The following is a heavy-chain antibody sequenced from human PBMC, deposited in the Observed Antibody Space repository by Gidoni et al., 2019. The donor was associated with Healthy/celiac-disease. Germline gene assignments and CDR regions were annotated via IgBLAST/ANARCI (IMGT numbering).Heavy chain of an antibody. V-gene: IGHV4-61*01. D-gene: IGHD6-6*01. CDR1: GGSVSSGSYY. Sequence: QVQLQESGPGLVKPSETLSLTCTVSGGSVSSGSYYWSWIRQPPGKGLEWIGYIYYSGSTNYNPSLKSRVTISVDTSKNQFSLKLSSVTAADTAVYYCARDSYSSSPGDYYYYYGMDVWGQGTTVTVSS. J-gene: IGHJ6*02. CDR3: ARDSYSSSPGDYYYYYGMDV. CDR2: IYYSGST.